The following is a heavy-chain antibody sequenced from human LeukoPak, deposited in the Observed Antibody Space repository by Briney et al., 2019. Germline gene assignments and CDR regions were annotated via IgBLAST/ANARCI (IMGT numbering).Heavy chain of an antibody. CDR2: INHSGST. V-gene: IGHV4-34*01. CDR1: GGSFSGYY. D-gene: IGHD2-2*01. CDR3: ARGPNCSSTSCYQAFDY. Sequence: SETLSLTCAVYGGSFSGYYWSWIRQPPGKGLEWIGEINHSGSTNYNPALKSRVTISVDTSKNQFSLKLSSVTAADTAVYYCARGPNCSSTSCYQAFDYWGQGTLVTVSS. J-gene: IGHJ4*02.